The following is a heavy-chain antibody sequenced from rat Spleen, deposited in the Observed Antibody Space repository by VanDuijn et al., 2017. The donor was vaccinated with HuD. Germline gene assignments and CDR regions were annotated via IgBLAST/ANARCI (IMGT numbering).Heavy chain of an antibody. CDR1: GFTFSSFA. V-gene: IGHV5-27*01. Sequence: EVQLVESGGGLVQPGRSMKLSCAASGFTFSSFAMAWVRQAPTRGLEWVAYITTGGGTTFYRDSVKGRFTISRDNAKSTLYLQMDSLRSEDTATYYCTTGTIAAPYWYFDFWGPGTMVTVSS. CDR2: ITTGGGTT. CDR3: TTGTIAAPYWYFDF. D-gene: IGHD1-2*01. J-gene: IGHJ1*01.